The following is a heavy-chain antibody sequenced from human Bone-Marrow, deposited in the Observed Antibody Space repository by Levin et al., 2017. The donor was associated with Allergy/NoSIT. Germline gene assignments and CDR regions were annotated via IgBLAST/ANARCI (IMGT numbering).Heavy chain of an antibody. J-gene: IGHJ4*02. CDR3: ARTSNHYYGGRCDC. CDR1: GFSLNASGMC. V-gene: IGHV2-70*11. D-gene: IGHD3-10*01. Sequence: SGPTLVKPTQTLTLTCTFSGFSLNASGMCVSWIRQPPGKALEWLARIDWDDDKYYSTSLKTRPTISRDTSKNQVVLTMTNMDPLDTATYFCARTSNHYYGGRCDCWGQGTLVTVSS. CDR2: IDWDDDK.